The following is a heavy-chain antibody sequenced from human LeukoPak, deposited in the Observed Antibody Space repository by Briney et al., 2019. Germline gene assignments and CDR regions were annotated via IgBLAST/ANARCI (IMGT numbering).Heavy chain of an antibody. CDR1: GGTFSSYA. CDR3: ARENYYDSSGGFDY. Sequence: SVKVSCKASGGTFSSYAISWVRQAPGQGLEWMGRIVPILGIANYAQKFQGRVTITADKSTSTAYMELSSLRSEDTAVYYCARENYYDSSGGFDYWGQGTLVTVSS. D-gene: IGHD3-22*01. V-gene: IGHV1-69*04. J-gene: IGHJ4*02. CDR2: IVPILGIA.